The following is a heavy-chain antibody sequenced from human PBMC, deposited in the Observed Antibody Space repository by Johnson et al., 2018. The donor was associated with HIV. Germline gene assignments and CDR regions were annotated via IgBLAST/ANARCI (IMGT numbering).Heavy chain of an antibody. Sequence: QVQLVESGGGVVQPGRSLRLSCAASAFTSSSYSMHWVRQAPGKGLEWVAVISYGGNNKYYADSVKGRFTISRDNSKNTLYLQMSSLRTEDTAVYYCAKDAGIAVAEGAFDIWGQGTMVTVSS. J-gene: IGHJ3*02. CDR2: ISYGGNNK. V-gene: IGHV3-30-3*01. CDR1: AFTSSSYS. CDR3: AKDAGIAVAEGAFDI. D-gene: IGHD6-19*01.